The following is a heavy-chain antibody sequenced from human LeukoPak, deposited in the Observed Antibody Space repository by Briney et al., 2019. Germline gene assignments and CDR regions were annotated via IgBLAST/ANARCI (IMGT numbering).Heavy chain of an antibody. V-gene: IGHV4-38-2*02. CDR2: IYHSGST. Sequence: SETLSLTCTVSGYSISSGYYWGWIRQPPGKGLEWIGSIYHSGSTNYNPSLKSRVTMSVDTSKNQFSLKLSSVTAADTAVYYCARDTPSAIWFGELSSWFDPWGQGTLVTVSS. J-gene: IGHJ5*02. D-gene: IGHD3-10*01. CDR1: GYSISSGYY. CDR3: ARDTPSAIWFGELSSWFDP.